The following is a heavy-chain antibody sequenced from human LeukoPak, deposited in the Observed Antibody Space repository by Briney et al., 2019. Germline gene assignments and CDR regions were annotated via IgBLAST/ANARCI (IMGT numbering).Heavy chain of an antibody. V-gene: IGHV3-9*03. J-gene: IGHJ4*02. D-gene: IGHD4-17*01. CDR3: AKEGSHSGDYQLRTFFEY. CDR1: GFTFDDYA. CDR2: ISWNSGSI. Sequence: PGRSLRLSCAASGFTFDDYAMHWVRQAPGKVLEWVSGISWNSGSIGYADSVKGRFTISRDNAKNSLYLQMNSLRAEDMALYYCAKEGSHSGDYQLRTFFEYRGQGTLVTVSS.